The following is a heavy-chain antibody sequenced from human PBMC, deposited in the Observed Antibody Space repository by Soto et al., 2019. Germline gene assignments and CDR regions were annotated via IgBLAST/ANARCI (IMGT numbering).Heavy chain of an antibody. V-gene: IGHV1-69*01. CDR3: AASDSSSWQHDY. J-gene: IGHJ4*02. CDR1: GDSFSSYA. CDR2: IIPIFETA. D-gene: IGHD6-13*01. Sequence: QVQLVQSGAEMQKPGSSVKVSCKVSGDSFSSYAISWVRQAPGEGLEWVGGIIPIFETANYAQNFQGRVTIPAVESTTTAYLEVTRLRPRDTAVFYCAASDSSSWQHDYWGQGTLITVSS.